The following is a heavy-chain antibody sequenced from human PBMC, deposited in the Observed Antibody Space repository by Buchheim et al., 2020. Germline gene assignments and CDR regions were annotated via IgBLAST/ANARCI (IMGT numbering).Heavy chain of an antibody. J-gene: IGHJ6*02. CDR2: ISYDGSNK. CDR1: GFTFSSYA. V-gene: IGHV3-30*04. D-gene: IGHD3-3*01. CDR3: ARGAFWSGYYTDYYYYGMDV. Sequence: QVQLVESGGGVVQPGRSLRLSCAASGFTFSSYAMHWVRQAPGKGLEWVAVISYDGSNKYYADSVKGGFTIPSANSKNTLNLQMNSLRAEDTAVYYCARGAFWSGYYTDYYYYGMDVWGQGTT.